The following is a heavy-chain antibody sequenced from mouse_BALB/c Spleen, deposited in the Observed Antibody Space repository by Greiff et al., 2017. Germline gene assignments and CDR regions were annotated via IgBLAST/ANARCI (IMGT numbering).Heavy chain of an antibody. CDR3: ARYYRSYYYAMDY. CDR2: IWWDDDK. J-gene: IGHJ4*01. V-gene: IGHV8-8*01. Sequence: QVTLKECGPGILQPSQTLSLTCSFSGFSLSTSGMGVGWIRQPSGKGLEWLAHIWWDDDKRYNPALKSRLTISKDTSSNQVFLKIASVDTADTATYYCARYYRSYYYAMDYWGQGTSVTVSS. D-gene: IGHD2-14*01. CDR1: GFSLSTSGMG.